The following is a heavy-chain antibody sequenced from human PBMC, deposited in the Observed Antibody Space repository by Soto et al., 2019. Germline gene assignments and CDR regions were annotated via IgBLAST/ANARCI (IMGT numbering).Heavy chain of an antibody. J-gene: IGHJ5*02. CDR2: IYYSGST. CDR1: GGSISSYY. V-gene: IGHV4-59*08. Sequence: SETLSLTCTVSGGSISSYYWSWIRQPPGKGLEWIGYIYYSGSTNYNPSLKRRVTISVDTSKNQFSLKLSSVTAADTAVYYCARASREGIAARYWFDPWGQGTLVTVSS. CDR3: ARASREGIAARYWFDP. D-gene: IGHD6-6*01.